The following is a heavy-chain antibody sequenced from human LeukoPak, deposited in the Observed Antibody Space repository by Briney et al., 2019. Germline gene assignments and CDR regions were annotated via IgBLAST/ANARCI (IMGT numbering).Heavy chain of an antibody. Sequence: PSETLSLTCTVSGGSISSYYWSWIRQPPGKGLEWIGYIYYSGSTNYNPSLKSRVTISVDRSKNQFSLKLSSVTAADTAVYYCARTFVVPAAVPTYYFDYWGQGTLVTVSS. CDR2: IYYSGST. CDR3: ARTFVVPAAVPTYYFDY. V-gene: IGHV4-59*12. CDR1: GGSISSYY. J-gene: IGHJ4*02. D-gene: IGHD2-2*02.